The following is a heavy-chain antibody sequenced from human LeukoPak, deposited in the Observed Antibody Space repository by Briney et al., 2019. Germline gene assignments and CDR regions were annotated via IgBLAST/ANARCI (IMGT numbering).Heavy chain of an antibody. D-gene: IGHD2-15*01. CDR3: ARGRGVDIAT. Sequence: SETLSLTCTVYGGFISSGGYYWSWIRQHPGKGLEWIGYIYYSGSTYYNPSLKSRVTISVDTSKNQFSLKLSSVTAADTAVYYCARGRGVDIATWGQGTLVTVSS. CDR1: GGFISSGGYY. CDR2: IYYSGST. J-gene: IGHJ4*02. V-gene: IGHV4-31*03.